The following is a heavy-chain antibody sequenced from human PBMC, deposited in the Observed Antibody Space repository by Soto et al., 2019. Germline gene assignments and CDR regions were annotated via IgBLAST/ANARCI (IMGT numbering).Heavy chain of an antibody. J-gene: IGHJ5*02. CDR1: GGSISSGDYY. CDR2: TYYSGST. CDR3: ATGREMTTVTSWFDP. D-gene: IGHD4-4*01. V-gene: IGHV4-30-4*01. Sequence: QVQLQESGPGLVKPSQTLSLTCTVSGGSISSGDYYWSWIRQPPGKGLEWIGYTYYSGSTYYNPSLKSRVTISVDTSKNQFSLKLSSVTAADTAVYYCATGREMTTVTSWFDPWGQGTLVTVSS.